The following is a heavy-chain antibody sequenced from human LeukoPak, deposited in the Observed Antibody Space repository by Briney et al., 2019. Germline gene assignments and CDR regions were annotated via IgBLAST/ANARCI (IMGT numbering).Heavy chain of an antibody. CDR3: ARDETQWLTTRAGDYGMDV. CDR1: GFTFSSYS. CDR2: ISSSSSYI. D-gene: IGHD6-19*01. Sequence: GGSLRLSCAASGFTFSSYSMNWVRQAPGKGLEWVSSISSSSSYIYYADSVKGRFTISRDNAKNSLYLQMNSLRAEDTAVYYCARDETQWLTTRAGDYGMDVWGKGTTVTVSS. J-gene: IGHJ6*04. V-gene: IGHV3-21*01.